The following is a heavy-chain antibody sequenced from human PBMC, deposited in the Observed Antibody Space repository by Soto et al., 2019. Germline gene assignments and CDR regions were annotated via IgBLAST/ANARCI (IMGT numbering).Heavy chain of an antibody. D-gene: IGHD5-12*01. Sequence: PGGSLRLSCAASGFTFTNYGMHWVRQAPGKGLEWVAVISFDGSNEFYADSVKGRFSISRDISKNTLYLQMDSLRADDTAVYFCVKDHSDYNYVYAFGLWGQGTLVT. CDR1: GFTFTNYG. V-gene: IGHV3-30*18. CDR3: VKDHSDYNYVYAFGL. CDR2: ISFDGSNE. J-gene: IGHJ4*02.